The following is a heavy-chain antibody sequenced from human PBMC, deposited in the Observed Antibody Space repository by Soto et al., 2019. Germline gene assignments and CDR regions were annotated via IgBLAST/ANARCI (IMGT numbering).Heavy chain of an antibody. D-gene: IGHD4-4*01. CDR1: GSTFSSYW. V-gene: IGHV3-74*01. CDR3: ARARDGYNNLFDY. Sequence: GGSLRLSCAASGSTFSSYWMHWVRQAPGKGLVWVSRINSDGSSTSYADSVKGRFTISRDNAKNTLYLQMNSLRAEDTAVYYCARARDGYNNLFDYWGQGTLVTVSS. CDR2: INSDGSST. J-gene: IGHJ4*02.